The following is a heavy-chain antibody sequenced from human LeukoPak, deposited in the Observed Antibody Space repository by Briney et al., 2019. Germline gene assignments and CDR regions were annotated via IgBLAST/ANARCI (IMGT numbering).Heavy chain of an antibody. V-gene: IGHV3-21*01. D-gene: IGHD3-22*01. CDR1: GFTFSSYA. Sequence: GRSLRLSCAASGFTFSSYAMNWVRQAPGKGLEWVSSISGSSRYIYYADSVKGRFTISRDYSLFLQMNSLRAEDTAVYYCARELVDTSGHYYLDYWGQGTLVTVSS. J-gene: IGHJ4*02. CDR3: ARELVDTSGHYYLDY. CDR2: ISGSSRYI.